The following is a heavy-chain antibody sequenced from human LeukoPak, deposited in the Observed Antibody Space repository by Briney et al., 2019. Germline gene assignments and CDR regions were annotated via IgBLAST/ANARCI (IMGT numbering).Heavy chain of an antibody. CDR2: IIPIFGTA. CDR3: ARDLYSSGWYYEEKPFDY. Sequence: ASVKVSCKASGYTFTSYYMHWVRQAPGQGLEWMGRIIPIFGTANYAQKFQGRVTITTDESTSTAYMELSSLRSEDTAVYYCARDLYSSGWYYEEKPFDYWGQGTLVTVSS. CDR1: GYTFTSYY. D-gene: IGHD6-19*01. V-gene: IGHV1-69*05. J-gene: IGHJ4*02.